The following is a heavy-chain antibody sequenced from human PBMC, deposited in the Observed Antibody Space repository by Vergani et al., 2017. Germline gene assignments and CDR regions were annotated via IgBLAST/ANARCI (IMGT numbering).Heavy chain of an antibody. V-gene: IGHV4-30-4*01. CDR1: GGSISPYY. Sequence: QLHLQESGPGLVKPSETLSLTCTVSGGSISPYYWSWIRQPPGKGLEWIGYIYYSGSTYYNPSLKSRVTISVDTSKNQFSLKLSSVTAADTAVYYCARDYSSSWYRGTGGFDPWGQGTLVTVSS. D-gene: IGHD6-13*01. J-gene: IGHJ5*02. CDR3: ARDYSSSWYRGTGGFDP. CDR2: IYYSGST.